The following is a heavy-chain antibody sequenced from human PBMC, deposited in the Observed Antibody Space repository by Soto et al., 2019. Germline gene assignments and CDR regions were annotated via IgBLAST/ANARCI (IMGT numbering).Heavy chain of an antibody. J-gene: IGHJ4*02. V-gene: IGHV3-7*01. CDR2: IKQDGSEI. CDR3: ARDRYHYDSSGYSPFDY. D-gene: IGHD3-22*01. CDR1: GFTFNIYW. Sequence: LRLSCAASGFTFNIYWMTWVRQAPGKGLEWVANIKQDGSEIYYVDSVKGRFTISRDNAKNSLYLQMNSLRAEDTAVYYCARDRYHYDSSGYSPFDYWGQGTLVTVSS.